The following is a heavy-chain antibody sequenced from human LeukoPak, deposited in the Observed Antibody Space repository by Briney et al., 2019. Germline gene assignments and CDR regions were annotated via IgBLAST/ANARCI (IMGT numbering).Heavy chain of an antibody. J-gene: IGHJ4*02. Sequence: GRSLRLSCAASGFIFSSYVMHWVRQAPGKGLEWVAVISYDGGNKYNADSVKGRFTISRDNSKNTLYLEMNSLRAEDTAVYYCARGVGRTRAPPLDYWGQGTLVTVSS. CDR1: GFIFSSYV. CDR2: ISYDGGNK. D-gene: IGHD2-15*01. CDR3: ARGVGRTRAPPLDY. V-gene: IGHV3-30-3*01.